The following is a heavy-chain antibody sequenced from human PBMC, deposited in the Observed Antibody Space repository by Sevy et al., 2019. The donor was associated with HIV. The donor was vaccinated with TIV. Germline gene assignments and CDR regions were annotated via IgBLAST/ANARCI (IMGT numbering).Heavy chain of an antibody. V-gene: IGHV3-15*01. J-gene: IGHJ4*02. CDR1: GFTFSNAW. D-gene: IGHD2-2*01. CDR2: IKSKTDGGTT. Sequence: GGSPRLSCAASGFTFSNAWMSWVRQAPGKGLEWVGRIKSKTDGGTTDYAAPVKGRFTISRDDSKNTLYLQMNSLKTEDTAVYYCTSDIVVVPAASYYFDYWGQGTLVTVSS. CDR3: TSDIVVVPAASYYFDY.